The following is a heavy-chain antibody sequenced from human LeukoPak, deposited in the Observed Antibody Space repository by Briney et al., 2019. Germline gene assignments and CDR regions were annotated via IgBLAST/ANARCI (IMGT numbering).Heavy chain of an antibody. CDR3: ARDGWSLGP. V-gene: IGHV1-18*04. CDR1: GYTFIDYY. J-gene: IGHJ5*02. Sequence: ASVKVSCKASGYTFIDYYMHWVRQAPGQGPEWMAWISVYSGNTEYAQKFQDRVTLTADTSTSTVYMELRSLRSDDTAVYYCARDGWSLGPWGQGTLVTVSS. D-gene: IGHD2-8*01. CDR2: ISVYSGNT.